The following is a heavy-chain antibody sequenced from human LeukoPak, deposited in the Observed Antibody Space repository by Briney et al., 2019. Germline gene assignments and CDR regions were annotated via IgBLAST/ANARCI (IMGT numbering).Heavy chain of an antibody. D-gene: IGHD3-22*01. V-gene: IGHV3-48*03. J-gene: IGHJ4*02. CDR2: ISSSGNTI. CDR1: GFTFSSYE. Sequence: GGSLRLSCSASGFTFSSYEMNWVRRAPGKGLEWVSYISSSGNTIYYADSVKGRFTISRDNAKNSLYLQMNSLRAEDTAVYYCARDPYYSGYYYFDYWGQGTLVTVSS. CDR3: ARDPYYSGYYYFDY.